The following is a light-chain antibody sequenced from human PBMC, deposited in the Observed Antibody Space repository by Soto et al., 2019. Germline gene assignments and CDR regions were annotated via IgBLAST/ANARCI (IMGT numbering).Light chain of an antibody. CDR2: GAS. J-gene: IGKJ5*01. CDR1: QSVSSSY. V-gene: IGKV3-20*01. CDR3: QQYGSSPVT. Sequence: ENVLTPSPGTLSLSPGERATLSFRAGQSVSSSYLAWYQQKPGQAPRLLIYGASSRATGIPERFSGSGSGTDFTLTISRLEPEDFAVYYCQQYGSSPVTFGQGTRLEIK.